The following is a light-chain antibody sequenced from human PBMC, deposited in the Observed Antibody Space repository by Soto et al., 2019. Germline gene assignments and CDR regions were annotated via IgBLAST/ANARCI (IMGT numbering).Light chain of an antibody. CDR1: SSDVGGYNY. CDR3: MLYTSSSSPVFYV. Sequence: QSVLTQPASVSGSPGQSITISCTGTSSDVGGYNYVSWYQQHPGKAPKLMIYDVSNRPSGVSNRFSGSKSGNTASLTISGFQAEDEAVYFCMLYTSSSSPVFYVFAIGTKLT. CDR2: DVS. V-gene: IGLV2-14*01. J-gene: IGLJ1*01.